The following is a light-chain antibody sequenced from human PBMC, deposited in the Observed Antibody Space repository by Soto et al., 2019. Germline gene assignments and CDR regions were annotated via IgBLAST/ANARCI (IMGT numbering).Light chain of an antibody. Sequence: ARLSKSPGDRATLSYWAGQSVSSNLVWFQHKPGQAPRLLIHDASTRATGIPARFSGSGSGTEFTLTISSLQSEDGAVYYCQQYNFRLRPFGQ. J-gene: IGKJ1*01. CDR3: QQYNFRLRP. V-gene: IGKV3-15*01. CDR1: QSVSSN. CDR2: DAS.